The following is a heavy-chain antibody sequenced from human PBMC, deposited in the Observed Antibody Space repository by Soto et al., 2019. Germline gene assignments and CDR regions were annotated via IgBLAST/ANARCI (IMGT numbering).Heavy chain of an antibody. Sequence: QVQLVQSGAEVRKPGASVKVSCKASGYTFTDNYLHWVRQAPGQGLEWMGWINPYNGGTNYAQKCQGWVTMTRDTSSSTAYREVRRLRSEDTAGYYGARGEAAAGLYWFFDLWGRGTLVTVSS. D-gene: IGHD6-13*01. CDR1: GYTFTDNY. V-gene: IGHV1-2*04. CDR2: INPYNGGT. CDR3: ARGEAAAGLYWFFDL. J-gene: IGHJ2*01.